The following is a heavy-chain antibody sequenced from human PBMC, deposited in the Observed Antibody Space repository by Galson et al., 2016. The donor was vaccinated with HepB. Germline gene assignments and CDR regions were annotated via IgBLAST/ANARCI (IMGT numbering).Heavy chain of an antibody. CDR1: GYTFTSYY. D-gene: IGHD1-26*01. J-gene: IGHJ4*02. CDR3: ARGHESGSGSYN. CDR2: INPSGGST. Sequence: SVKVSCKASGYTFTSYYMLWVRQAPGQGLEWMGIINPSGGSTSYAQMFQDRVTMTRDASTRTVYMELSSLKSEDTAVYYCARGHESGSGSYNWGQGTLVTVSS. V-gene: IGHV1-46*01.